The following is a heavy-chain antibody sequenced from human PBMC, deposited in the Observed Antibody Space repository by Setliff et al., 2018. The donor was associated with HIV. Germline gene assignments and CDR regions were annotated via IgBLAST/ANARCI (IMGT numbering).Heavy chain of an antibody. CDR1: GFTVSSNY. CDR3: AKGSGFYDY. J-gene: IGHJ4*02. CDR2: MYDGGST. D-gene: IGHD3-22*01. V-gene: IGHV3-53*01. Sequence: GGSLRLSCTVSGFTVSSNYMTWVRQAPGKGLEWVALMYDGGSTYYADSVKGRFTITRDISKNTLDLQMNGLRVDDTAVYYCAKGSGFYDYWGQGTLVTVS.